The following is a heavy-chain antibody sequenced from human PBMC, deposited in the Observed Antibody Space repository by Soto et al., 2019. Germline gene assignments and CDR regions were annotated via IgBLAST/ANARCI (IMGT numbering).Heavy chain of an antibody. V-gene: IGHV1-2*02. J-gene: IGHJ4*02. Sequence: GASVKVSCKASGYTFTGYYMHWARQAPGQGLEWMGWINPNSGGTNYARKFQGRVTMTRDTSISTAYMELSRLRSDDTAVYYCARVNVVVVAATREYYFDYWGQGTLVTVSS. CDR2: INPNSGGT. CDR1: GYTFTGYY. CDR3: ARVNVVVVAATREYYFDY. D-gene: IGHD2-15*01.